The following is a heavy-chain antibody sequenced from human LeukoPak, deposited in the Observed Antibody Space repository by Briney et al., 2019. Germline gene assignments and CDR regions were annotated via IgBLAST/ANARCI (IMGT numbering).Heavy chain of an antibody. J-gene: IGHJ4*02. Sequence: GASVKVSCKVSGYTLTELSMHWVRQAPGKGLEWMRGFDPEDGETIYAQKFQGRVTMTEDTSTDTAYMELSSLRSEDTAVYYCASFLRGSYMAFDYWGQGTLVTVSS. D-gene: IGHD1-26*01. CDR2: FDPEDGET. CDR3: ASFLRGSYMAFDY. CDR1: GYTLTELS. V-gene: IGHV1-24*01.